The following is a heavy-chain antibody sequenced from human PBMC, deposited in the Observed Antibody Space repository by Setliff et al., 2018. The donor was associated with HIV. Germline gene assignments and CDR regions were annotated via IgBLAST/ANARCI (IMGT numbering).Heavy chain of an antibody. CDR1: GYTFTGHY. Sequence: ASVKVSCKASGYTFTGHYMHWVRQAPGQGLEWMGRINGNSGGTKYAEKFQGRVTMTRDPSISTAFMELYRLTSDDTAVYYCARQKDWMVVITGDLDSWGQGTRVTVSS. V-gene: IGHV1-2*06. CDR3: ARQKDWMVVITGDLDS. J-gene: IGHJ4*02. CDR2: INGNSGGT. D-gene: IGHD2-21*01.